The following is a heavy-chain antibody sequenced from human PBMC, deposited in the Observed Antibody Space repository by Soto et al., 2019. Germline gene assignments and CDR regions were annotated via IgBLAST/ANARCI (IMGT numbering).Heavy chain of an antibody. CDR2: ISAYNGNT. Sequence: QVQLVQSGAEVKKPGASVKVSCKASGYTFTSYGISWVRQAPGQGLEWMGWISAYNGNTNYAQKLQGRVTMTTDTXTXTXXMELRSLRSDDTAVYYCARDTHSSSWSYYYYGMDVWGQGTTVTVSS. CDR3: ARDTHSSSWSYYYYGMDV. D-gene: IGHD6-13*01. V-gene: IGHV1-18*01. CDR1: GYTFTSYG. J-gene: IGHJ6*02.